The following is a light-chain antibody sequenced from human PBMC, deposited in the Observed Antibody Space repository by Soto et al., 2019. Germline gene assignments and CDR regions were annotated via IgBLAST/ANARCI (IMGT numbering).Light chain of an antibody. CDR1: GSDIGSYNY. CDR3: SSYTTNSARFVV. J-gene: IGLJ2*01. Sequence: QSALTQPASMSGSPGQSITISCTGTGSDIGSYNYVSWYQQHPGRAPKLIIYDVNTRPSGLSDRFSGSKSANTASLTISGLQAEDEAYCFCSSYTTNSARFVVFGGGTKLTVL. CDR2: DVN. V-gene: IGLV2-14*03.